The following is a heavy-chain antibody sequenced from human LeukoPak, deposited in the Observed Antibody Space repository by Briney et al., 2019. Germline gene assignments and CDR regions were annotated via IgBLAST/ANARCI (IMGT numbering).Heavy chain of an antibody. V-gene: IGHV1-69*05. CDR2: IIPIFGTA. J-gene: IGHJ4*02. CDR1: GYTFTSYY. CDR3: ARVDHYGDYGFDY. D-gene: IGHD4-17*01. Sequence: GASVKVSCKASGYTFTSYYMHWVRQAPGQGLEWMGGIIPIFGTANYAQKFQGRVTITTDESTSTAYMELSSLRSEDTAVYYCARVDHYGDYGFDYWGQGTLVTVSS.